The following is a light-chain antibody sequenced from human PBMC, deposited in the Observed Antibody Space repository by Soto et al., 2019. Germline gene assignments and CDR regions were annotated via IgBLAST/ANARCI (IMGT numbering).Light chain of an antibody. Sequence: QSVLTQPPSVSGAPGQRATISCTGSTSNIGADYDVHWYQQLPGTAPKLLIYGSSDRPSGVPDRFSGSKSGTSASLAITGLQAEDEADYYRAAWDDSLNGYVFGTGTKVTVL. V-gene: IGLV1-40*01. CDR1: TSNIGADYD. CDR2: GSS. CDR3: AAWDDSLNGYV. J-gene: IGLJ1*01.